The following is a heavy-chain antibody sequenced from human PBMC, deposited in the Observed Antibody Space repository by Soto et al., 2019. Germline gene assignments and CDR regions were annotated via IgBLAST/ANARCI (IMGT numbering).Heavy chain of an antibody. J-gene: IGHJ4*02. CDR3: AMSTGYSYGKGPLFYFDY. CDR1: GYTFTSYG. V-gene: IGHV1-18*01. D-gene: IGHD5-18*01. CDR2: ISAYNDNT. Sequence: VASVKVSCKASGYTFTSYGLSWVRQAPGQGLEWMGWISAYNDNTNYAQKLQGRVTITTDTSTSTAYMELRSLRSDDTAVYYCAMSTGYSYGKGPLFYFDYWGQGTLVTVS.